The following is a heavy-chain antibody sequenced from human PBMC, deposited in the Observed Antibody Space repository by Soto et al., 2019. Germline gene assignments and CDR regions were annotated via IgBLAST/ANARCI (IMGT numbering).Heavy chain of an antibody. D-gene: IGHD2-15*01. J-gene: IGHJ5*02. V-gene: IGHV4-31*03. CDR2: IYYSGST. Sequence: SETLSLTCTVSGGSISSGGYYWSWIRQHPGKGLEWIGYIYYSGSTYYNPSLKSRVTISVDTSKNQFSLKLSSVTAADTAVYYCARVPPCGGSCYLGFRWFDPWGQGTLVTVSS. CDR1: GGSISSGGYY. CDR3: ARVPPCGGSCYLGFRWFDP.